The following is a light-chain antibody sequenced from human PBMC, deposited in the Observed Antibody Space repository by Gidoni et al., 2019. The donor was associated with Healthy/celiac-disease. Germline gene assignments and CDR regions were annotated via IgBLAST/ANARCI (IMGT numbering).Light chain of an antibody. V-gene: IGKV1-33*01. J-gene: IGKJ2*02. CDR2: DSS. CDR3: QQYDNLPPLCT. CDR1: QDISHY. Sequence: DIQMTQSPSSLSASVGERVTITCQASQDISHYFNCYQQKPGKAPKLLIYDSSTLETGVHSRFSGSGSGTDFAFTISSLQPEDIATDYCQQYDNLPPLCTFGQGTKLEIK.